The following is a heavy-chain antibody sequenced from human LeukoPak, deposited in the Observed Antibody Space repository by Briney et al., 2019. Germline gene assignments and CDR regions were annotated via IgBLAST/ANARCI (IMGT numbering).Heavy chain of an antibody. Sequence: GESLKISCKGSGYRFTTYWIGWVRQMPGKGLEWMGIIYPGDSDTRYSPSFQGQATISADTSISTAYLQWSSLKASDTAMYYCARARDTAVAVDYWGQGTLVTVSS. CDR1: GYRFTTYW. J-gene: IGHJ4*02. V-gene: IGHV5-51*01. CDR2: IYPGDSDT. D-gene: IGHD6-19*01. CDR3: ARARDTAVAVDY.